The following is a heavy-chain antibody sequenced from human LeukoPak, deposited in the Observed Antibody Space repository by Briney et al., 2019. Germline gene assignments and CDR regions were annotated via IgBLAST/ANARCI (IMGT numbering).Heavy chain of an antibody. V-gene: IGHV1-69*05. J-gene: IGHJ5*02. CDR1: GGTFSSYA. D-gene: IGHD2-2*01. Sequence: AASVKVSCKASGGTFSSYAISWVRQAPGQGLEWMGGINPIFGTANYAQKFQGRVTITTDESTSTAYMELSSLRSEDTAVYYCARYPCSSTSCYPNWFDPWGQGTLVTVSS. CDR3: ARYPCSSTSCYPNWFDP. CDR2: INPIFGTA.